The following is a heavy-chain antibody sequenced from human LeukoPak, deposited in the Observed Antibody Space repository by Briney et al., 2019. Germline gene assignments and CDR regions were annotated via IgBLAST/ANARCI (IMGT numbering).Heavy chain of an antibody. CDR3: ARDRGYGDYGWYFDL. Sequence: SVKVSCKASGGTFSSYAISWVRQARGQGLEWMGRIIPIFGTANYAQKFQGRVTITTDESTSTAYMELSSLRSEDTAVYYCARDRGYGDYGWYFDLWGRGTLVTVSS. CDR1: GGTFSSYA. J-gene: IGHJ2*01. D-gene: IGHD4-17*01. V-gene: IGHV1-69*05. CDR2: IIPIFGTA.